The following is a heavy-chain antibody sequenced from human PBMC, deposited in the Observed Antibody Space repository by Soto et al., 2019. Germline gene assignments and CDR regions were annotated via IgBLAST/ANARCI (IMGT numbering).Heavy chain of an antibody. CDR3: ATEGGYPGSNFYGAY. CDR1: GFTFTKAY. V-gene: IGHV3-15*01. Sequence: EVQLVESGGGLVEPGGSIRLSCVASGFTFTKAYMTWVRQAPGKGLEWVGRIKGSHAGGTTDYATSVKGRFTISRDDSKNTLDLQMNSLKTEDTSVYYCATEGGYPGSNFYGAYWRQGTLVNVPS. CDR2: IKGSHAGGTT. J-gene: IGHJ4*02. D-gene: IGHD1-26*01.